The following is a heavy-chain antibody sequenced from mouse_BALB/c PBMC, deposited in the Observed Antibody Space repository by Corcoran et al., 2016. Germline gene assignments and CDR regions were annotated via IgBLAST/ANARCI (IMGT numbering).Heavy chain of an antibody. CDR2: IYPRSGYT. V-gene: IGHV1-4*01. J-gene: IGHJ1*01. CDR1: GYTFTSYA. CDR3: DRGYLYFDF. Sequence: QVQLQQSGAELARPGASVKLSCKASGYTFTSYAMNWVKQRAGQGLEWIGNIYPRSGYTNYNEKFKDKATLTADKSSSTAYMKLGSLTSEDCAVWYCDRGYLYFDFWGPGTTVTVSS. D-gene: IGHD3-1*01.